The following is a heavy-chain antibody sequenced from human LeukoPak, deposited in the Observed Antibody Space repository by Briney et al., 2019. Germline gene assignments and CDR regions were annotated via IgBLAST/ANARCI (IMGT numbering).Heavy chain of an antibody. J-gene: IGHJ4*02. Sequence: SETLSLTCTVSGGSISSSSYYWGWIRQLPGKGLEWIGSIYYSGSTYYNPSLKSRVTISVDTSKNQFSLKLSSVTAADTAVYYCARLPWYGDYGYYFDYWGQGTLVTVSS. V-gene: IGHV4-39*01. CDR1: GGSISSSSYY. CDR2: IYYSGST. D-gene: IGHD4-17*01. CDR3: ARLPWYGDYGYYFDY.